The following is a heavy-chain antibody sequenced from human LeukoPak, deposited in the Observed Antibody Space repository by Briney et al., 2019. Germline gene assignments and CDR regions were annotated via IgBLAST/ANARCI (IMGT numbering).Heavy chain of an antibody. J-gene: IGHJ4*02. CDR2: IFHSGST. CDR1: GGSISSGNW. Sequence: PSGTLSLTCAVSGGSISSGNWWSWVRQPPGKGLEWIGEIFHSGSTNYNPSLKSRVTISVDTSKNQFSLKLSSVTAADTSVYYCARAASYDSSGYYYGYFDYWGQGTLVTVSS. CDR3: ARAASYDSSGYYYGYFDY. V-gene: IGHV4-4*02. D-gene: IGHD3-22*01.